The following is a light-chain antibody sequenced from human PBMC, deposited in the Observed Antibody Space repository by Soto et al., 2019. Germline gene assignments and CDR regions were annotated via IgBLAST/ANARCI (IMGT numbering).Light chain of an antibody. CDR2: DVS. V-gene: IGLV2-14*03. CDR1: SSDVGAFHH. CDR3: SSHASRSTLI. J-gene: IGLJ2*01. Sequence: QSALTQPASVSGSPGQSTTISCTGTSSDVGAFHHISWYQQYTVKAPKLMIYDVSTRPSGVSNRFSGSKSGNTASLTISGLQAEDEADYYCSSHASRSTLIFGGGTKPTV.